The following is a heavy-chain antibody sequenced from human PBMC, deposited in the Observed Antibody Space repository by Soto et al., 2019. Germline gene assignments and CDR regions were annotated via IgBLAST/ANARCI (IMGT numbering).Heavy chain of an antibody. CDR2: IYYSGST. CDR1: GGSISSSSYY. CDR3: ARNLPDGYNGYYFDY. J-gene: IGHJ4*02. V-gene: IGHV4-39*01. D-gene: IGHD5-12*01. Sequence: PSETLSLTCTVSGGSISSSSYYWGWIRQPPGKGLEWIGSIYYSGSTYYNPSLKSRVTISVDTSKNQFSLKLSSVTAADTAVYYCARNLPDGYNGYYFDYWGQGTLVTVSS.